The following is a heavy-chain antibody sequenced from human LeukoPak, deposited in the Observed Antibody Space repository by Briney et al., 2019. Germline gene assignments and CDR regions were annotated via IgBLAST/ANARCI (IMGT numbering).Heavy chain of an antibody. CDR3: ARGPQRQTRYCSGGSCYYYYYGMDV. CDR2: IYHSGST. V-gene: IGHV4-30-2*01. D-gene: IGHD2-15*01. Sequence: PSQTLSLTCAVSGGSISSGGYSWSWIRQPPGKGLEWIGYIYHSGSTYYNPSLKSRVTISVDRSKNQFSLKLSSVTAADTAVYYCARGPQRQTRYCSGGSCYYYYYGMDVWGQGTTVTVSS. CDR1: GGSISSGGYS. J-gene: IGHJ6*02.